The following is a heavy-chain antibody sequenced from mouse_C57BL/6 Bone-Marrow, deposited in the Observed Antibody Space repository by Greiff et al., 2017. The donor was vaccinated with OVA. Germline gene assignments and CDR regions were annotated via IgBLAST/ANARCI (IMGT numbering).Heavy chain of an antibody. D-gene: IGHD1-2*01. CDR1: EYEFPSHD. CDR3: ARATAYYAMDY. J-gene: IGHJ4*01. Sequence: EVQLVESGGGLVQPGESLKLSCETNEYEFPSHDMSWVRKTQEKRLELIAAINSDGGSTYYPDTMERRFIISRDNTKKTLYQQMSSLRSEDTALYYCARATAYYAMDYWGQGTSVTVSS. V-gene: IGHV5-2*01. CDR2: INSDGGST.